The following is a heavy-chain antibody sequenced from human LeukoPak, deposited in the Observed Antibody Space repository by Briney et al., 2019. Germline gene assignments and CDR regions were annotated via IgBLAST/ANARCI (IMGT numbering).Heavy chain of an antibody. CDR1: GYSFTGYY. CDR3: ARIAVAGKKLRDYYYYYMDV. CDR2: INPHSGGT. J-gene: IGHJ6*03. D-gene: IGHD6-19*01. V-gene: IGHV1-2*02. Sequence: ASVKVSCKASGYSFTGYYMHWVRQAPGRGLEWMGWINPHSGGTNYAQKFQGRVTMTRDTSISTAYMELSRLRSDDTAVYYCARIAVAGKKLRDYYYYYMDVWGKGTTVTVSS.